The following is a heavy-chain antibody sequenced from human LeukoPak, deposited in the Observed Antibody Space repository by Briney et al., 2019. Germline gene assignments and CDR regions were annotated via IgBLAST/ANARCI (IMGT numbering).Heavy chain of an antibody. V-gene: IGHV3-53*01. CDR3: AKGGPHYGSGSYYAFDY. Sequence: PGGSLRLSCAASGFTVSSNYMSWVRQAPGKGLEWVSIIYSGGTTYYVDSVKGRFTISRDNSKNTLYLQMNSLRAEDTAVYYCAKGGPHYGSGSYYAFDYWGQGTLVAVSS. D-gene: IGHD3-10*01. CDR1: GFTVSSNY. J-gene: IGHJ4*02. CDR2: IYSGGTT.